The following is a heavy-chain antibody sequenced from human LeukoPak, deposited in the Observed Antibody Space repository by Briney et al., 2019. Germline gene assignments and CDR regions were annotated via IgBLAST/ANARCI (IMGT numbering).Heavy chain of an antibody. J-gene: IGHJ6*03. CDR3: ARAIDGYSYDRGYYMDV. CDR1: GGSISSGDYY. CDR2: IYYSGST. D-gene: IGHD5-18*01. V-gene: IGHV4-30-4*08. Sequence: SQTLSLTCTVSGGSISSGDYYWSWIRQPPGKGLEWIGYIYYSGSTYYNPSLKSRVTISVDTSKNQFSPKLSSVTAADTAVYYCARAIDGYSYDRGYYMDVWGKGTTVTVSS.